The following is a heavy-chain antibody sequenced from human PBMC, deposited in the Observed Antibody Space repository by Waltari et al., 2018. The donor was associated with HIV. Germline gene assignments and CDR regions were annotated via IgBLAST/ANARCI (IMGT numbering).Heavy chain of an antibody. Sequence: QVQLQESGPRLVKPSGTLSLLCSVSGCSLGDYYWSWIRQSPGKEMEWIGHVFIIGSTNYNPSLKSRLTISIDRSRSQISLKLASVTAADTGFYYCARSRSGSYGYFDSWGQGALVTVSS. V-gene: IGHV4-4*08. CDR3: ARSRSGSYGYFDS. D-gene: IGHD1-26*01. CDR2: VFIIGST. CDR1: GCSLGDYY. J-gene: IGHJ4*02.